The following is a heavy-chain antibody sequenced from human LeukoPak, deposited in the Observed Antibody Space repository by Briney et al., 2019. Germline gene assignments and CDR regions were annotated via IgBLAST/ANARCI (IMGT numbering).Heavy chain of an antibody. J-gene: IGHJ4*02. CDR1: GGSISSYY. V-gene: IGHV4-59*01. CDR2: IYYSGST. D-gene: IGHD5-12*01. CDR3: ARGGQTRGYDY. Sequence: SETLSLTCTISGGSISSYYWSWIRQPPGKGLEWIGYIYYSGSTNYNPSLKSRVTISVDTSKNQFSLKLSSVTAADTAVYYCARGGQTRGYDYWGQGTLVTVSS.